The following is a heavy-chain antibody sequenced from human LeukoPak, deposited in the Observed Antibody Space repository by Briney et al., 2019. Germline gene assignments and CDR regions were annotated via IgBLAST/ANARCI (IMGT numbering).Heavy chain of an antibody. Sequence: ASVKVSRKASGYTFTSNYIHWVRQAPGQGLEWMGMIYPRDGSTSYAQKFQGRVTVTRDTSTSTVHMELSGLRSEDTAVYYCARDVSVLSSGYWGDAFDIWGQGTMVTVSS. D-gene: IGHD3-22*01. J-gene: IGHJ3*02. CDR3: ARDVSVLSSGYWGDAFDI. CDR2: IYPRDGST. V-gene: IGHV1-46*01. CDR1: GYTFTSNY.